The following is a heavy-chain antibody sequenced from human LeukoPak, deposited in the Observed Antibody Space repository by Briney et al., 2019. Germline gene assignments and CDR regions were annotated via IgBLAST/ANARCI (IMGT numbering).Heavy chain of an antibody. J-gene: IGHJ3*02. CDR2: ITSSGSSV. V-gene: IGHV3-11*01. Sequence: GGSLRLSCAASGFTFSDYYMGWIRQAPGKEPEWISYITSSGSSVYYPDSVKGRFTISRDNAKNSLFLQINSLRAEDTAMFYCARALNDAFDIWGQGTMVTVSS. CDR1: GFTFSDYY. CDR3: ARALNDAFDI.